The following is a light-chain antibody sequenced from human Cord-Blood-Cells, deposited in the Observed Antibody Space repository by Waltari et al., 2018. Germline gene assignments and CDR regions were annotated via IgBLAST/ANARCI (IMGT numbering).Light chain of an antibody. CDR3: QQSYSTPLT. V-gene: IGKV1-39*01. CDR1: QSISSY. CDR2: AAS. Sequence: DIQMTQSPSSLSASVGDRVTITCRASQSISSYLNWYQKKPGKAPKLLIYAASRLKSWVPSKFNGSGSGTDLTLTISSLLPEDFATYYCQQSYSTPLTFGGGTKVEIK. J-gene: IGKJ4*01.